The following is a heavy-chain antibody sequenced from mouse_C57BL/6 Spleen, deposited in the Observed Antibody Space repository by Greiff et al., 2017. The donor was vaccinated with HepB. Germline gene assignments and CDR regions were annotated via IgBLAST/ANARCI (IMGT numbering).Heavy chain of an antibody. Sequence: VQLQQPGAELVKPGASVKMSCKASGYTFTSYWITWVKQRPGQGLEWIGDIYPGSGSTNYNEKFKSKATLTVDTSSSTAYMQLSSLTSEDSAVYYCARAPYYGSSYGYFDYWGQGTTLTVSS. J-gene: IGHJ2*01. D-gene: IGHD1-1*01. CDR1: GYTFTSYW. V-gene: IGHV1-55*01. CDR3: ARAPYYGSSYGYFDY. CDR2: IYPGSGST.